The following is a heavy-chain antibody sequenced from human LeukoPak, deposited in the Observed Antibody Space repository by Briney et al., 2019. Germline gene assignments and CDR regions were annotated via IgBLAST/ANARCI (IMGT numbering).Heavy chain of an antibody. D-gene: IGHD3-22*01. Sequence: EGSLRLSCAASGFTFSSYLRSWVRQASGKGLEWLAYIKPDGSEKDYVDTVKGRFTISRDNAKNPLYLQMNSLRAEDTAVYYCARDFYDSSGYYHGGYWGQGTLVTVSA. CDR3: ARDFYDSSGYYHGGY. CDR2: IKPDGSEK. V-gene: IGHV3-7*01. CDR1: GFTFSSYL. J-gene: IGHJ4*02.